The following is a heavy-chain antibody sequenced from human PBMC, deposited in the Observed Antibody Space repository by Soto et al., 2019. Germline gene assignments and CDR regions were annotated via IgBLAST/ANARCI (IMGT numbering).Heavy chain of an antibody. Sequence: PGGSLRLSCASSGVTFSSYAMSLVRQAPGKGLEWVSAISGSGGSTYYADSVKGRFTISRDNSKNTLYLQMNSLRAEDTAVYYCAKTVVRGVIIPLDYWGQGTLVTVSS. J-gene: IGHJ4*02. V-gene: IGHV3-23*01. D-gene: IGHD3-10*01. CDR2: ISGSGGST. CDR3: AKTVVRGVIIPLDY. CDR1: GVTFSSYA.